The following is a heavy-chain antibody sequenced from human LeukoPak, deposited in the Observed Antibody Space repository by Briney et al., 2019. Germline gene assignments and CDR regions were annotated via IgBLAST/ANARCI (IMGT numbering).Heavy chain of an antibody. Sequence: GRASCNASGYTVCKYAMNSVRRAPGPRGKWLGWINTKTGNPTYAQGFTGRFVFSLETSVSTAHLQISSIKAEDTAVYYCARGGGGAVVPAVWGQGTLVTVSS. CDR3: ARGGGGAVVPAV. V-gene: IGHV7-4-1*02. CDR1: GYTVCKYA. CDR2: INTKTGNP. D-gene: IGHD2-2*01. J-gene: IGHJ4*02.